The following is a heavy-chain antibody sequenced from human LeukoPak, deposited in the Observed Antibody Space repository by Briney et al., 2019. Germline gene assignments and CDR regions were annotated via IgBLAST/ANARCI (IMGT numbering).Heavy chain of an antibody. V-gene: IGHV3-21*01. CDR2: ISSSSSYM. CDR3: ASSTSRAGGPGGHSFDY. J-gene: IGHJ4*02. D-gene: IGHD2-2*01. Sequence: PGGSLRLSCAASGFIFSSYSMNWVRQAPGKGLEGVSSISSSSSYMYYADSLKGRFTISRDNAKNSLYLQMNSLRAEDTAVYYCASSTSRAGGPGGHSFDYWGQGTLVTVSS. CDR1: GFIFSSYS.